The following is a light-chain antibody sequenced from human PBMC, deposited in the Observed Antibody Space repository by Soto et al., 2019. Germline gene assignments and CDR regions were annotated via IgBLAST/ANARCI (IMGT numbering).Light chain of an antibody. V-gene: IGKV1-39*01. J-gene: IGKJ5*01. Sequence: DIQMTQSPSSLSASVGDRVIITCRASQTISSHLNWYQQKPGKAPNLLVYAASSLQSGVPSRFTGSRSGTDFTLTISSLQPEDFATYFCQQSYTTPITFGQGTRLEIK. CDR3: QQSYTTPIT. CDR2: AAS. CDR1: QTISSH.